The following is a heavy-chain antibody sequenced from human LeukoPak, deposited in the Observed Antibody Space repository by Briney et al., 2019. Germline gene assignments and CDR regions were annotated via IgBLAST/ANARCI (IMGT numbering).Heavy chain of an antibody. Sequence: SETLSLTCTVSGGSISSYSWSWIRQPAGKGLEWIGRIYTSGSTNYNPSLKSRVTMSVDTSKNQFSLKLSSVTAADTAVYYCARVLSGSYWGVHDAFDIWGQGTMVTVSS. CDR2: IYTSGST. CDR3: ARVLSGSYWGVHDAFDI. V-gene: IGHV4-4*07. J-gene: IGHJ3*02. CDR1: GGSISSYS. D-gene: IGHD1-26*01.